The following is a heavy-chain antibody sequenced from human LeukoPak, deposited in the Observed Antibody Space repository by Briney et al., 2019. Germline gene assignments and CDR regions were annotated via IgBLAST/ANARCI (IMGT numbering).Heavy chain of an antibody. Sequence: ASVTVSCKASGYIFTDYYMHGVGQAPGQGLEWMGRINTNSGGTNYAQMFQGRVTTTRDTSISTDYMELSRLRSDDTAEYYCATSYGLGAIYFDYWGQGTLVTVSS. CDR3: ATSYGLGAIYFDY. D-gene: IGHD2-8*01. CDR2: INTNSGGT. J-gene: IGHJ4*02. CDR1: GYIFTDYY. V-gene: IGHV1-2*02.